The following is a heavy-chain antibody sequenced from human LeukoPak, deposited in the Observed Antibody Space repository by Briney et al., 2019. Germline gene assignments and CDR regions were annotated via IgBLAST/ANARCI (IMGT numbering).Heavy chain of an antibody. Sequence: QSGGSLRLSCAASGFTFSSYWMSWVRQAPGKGLEWVANIKQDGSEKYYVDSVKGRFTISRDNAKNSLYLQMNSLRAEDTAVYYCARDSRYYYDSSGYYYGPPDYWGQGTLVTVSS. CDR3: ARDSRYYYDSSGYYYGPPDY. D-gene: IGHD3-22*01. V-gene: IGHV3-7*01. CDR1: GFTFSSYW. J-gene: IGHJ4*02. CDR2: IKQDGSEK.